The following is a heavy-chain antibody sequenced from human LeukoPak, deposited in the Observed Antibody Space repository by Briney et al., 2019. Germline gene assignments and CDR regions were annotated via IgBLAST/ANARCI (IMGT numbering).Heavy chain of an antibody. CDR1: EFSVGSNY. V-gene: IGHV3-66*01. CDR2: IYSGGST. J-gene: IGHJ4*02. Sequence: GGSLRLSCAASEFSVGSNYMTWVRQAPGKGLEWVSLIYSGGSTYYADSVKGRFTISRDNAKNSLYLQMNSLRAEDTALYYCARDPSSGWPDYWGQGTLVTVSS. CDR3: ARDPSSGWPDY. D-gene: IGHD6-19*01.